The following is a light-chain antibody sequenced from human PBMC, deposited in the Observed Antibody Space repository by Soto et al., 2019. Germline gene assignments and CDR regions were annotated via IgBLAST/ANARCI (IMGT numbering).Light chain of an antibody. CDR2: DIF. CDR1: QSVGSD. V-gene: IGKV3D-15*02. J-gene: IGKJ1*01. Sequence: EIVMTQSPAALSVSLGERATLPCRASQSVGSDLAWYQQKPGQAPRLVIYDIFTRATGVPTRISGSGSGTEFTLTISRLEPEDFAVFHCQQYGSSPWTFGQGTKVDIK. CDR3: QQYGSSPWT.